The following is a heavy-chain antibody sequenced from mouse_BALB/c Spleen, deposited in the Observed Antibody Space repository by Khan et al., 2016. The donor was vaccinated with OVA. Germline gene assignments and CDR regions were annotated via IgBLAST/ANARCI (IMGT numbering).Heavy chain of an antibody. Sequence: VKLMESGAELAKPGASVKMSCKASGYTFTTYWMHWVKQRPGQGLDWIGYINPSTGYTEYNQKFKDKATLTADKSSSTAYMPLNSLTSEDSAVYYCARRGVYGIFAYWGQGTLVTVSA. J-gene: IGHJ3*01. D-gene: IGHD2-1*01. CDR3: ARRGVYGIFAY. V-gene: IGHV1-7*01. CDR2: INPSTGYT. CDR1: GYTFTTYW.